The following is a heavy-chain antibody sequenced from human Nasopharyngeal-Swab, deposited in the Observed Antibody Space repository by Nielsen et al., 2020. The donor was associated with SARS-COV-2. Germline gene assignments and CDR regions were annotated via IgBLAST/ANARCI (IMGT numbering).Heavy chain of an antibody. V-gene: IGHV3-9*01. CDR3: TKVGAQDYYYMDV. J-gene: IGHJ6*03. Sequence: SLKISCAASGFTFDDYAMHWVRQAPGKGLEWVSGISWNSGSIGYADSVKGRFTISRDNAKNSLYLQMNSLRAEDTALYHCTKVGAQDYYYMDVWGKGTTVTVSS. CDR2: ISWNSGSI. CDR1: GFTFDDYA. D-gene: IGHD1-26*01.